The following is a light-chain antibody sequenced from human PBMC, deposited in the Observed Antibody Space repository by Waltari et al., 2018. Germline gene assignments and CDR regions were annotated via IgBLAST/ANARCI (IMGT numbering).Light chain of an antibody. CDR1: QSVSSN. CDR2: GAS. V-gene: IGKV3-15*01. CDR3: QHYNNWPPWT. Sequence: EIEMTQSPATLSVSPGERVTLSCRARQSVSSNLAWYQQKPGQAPRLLIYGASTRATGIPVRFSGSGSGTEFTLTISSMQSEDFAVYYCQHYNNWPPWTFGQGTKVEFK. J-gene: IGKJ1*01.